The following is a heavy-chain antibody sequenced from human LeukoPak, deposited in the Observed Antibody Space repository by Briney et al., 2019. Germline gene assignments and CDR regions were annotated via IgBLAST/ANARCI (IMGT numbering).Heavy chain of an antibody. CDR1: GFTFTNYG. Sequence: GGSLRLSCSASGFTFTNYGMSWVRQAPGKGLEWVSGLSGSGDGQFYADSVEGRFTISRDIFNNIWYLQMNSLRAEDTAVYYCAKGCQCPSGLSSWFDPRGQGPRSPSPQ. J-gene: IGHJ5*02. D-gene: IGHD1-14*01. V-gene: IGHV3-23*01. CDR3: AKGCQCPSGLSSWFDP. CDR2: LSGSGDGQ.